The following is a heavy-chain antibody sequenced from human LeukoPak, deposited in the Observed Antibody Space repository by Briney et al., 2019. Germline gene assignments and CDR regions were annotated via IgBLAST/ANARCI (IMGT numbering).Heavy chain of an antibody. J-gene: IGHJ4*02. CDR3: ATYSYYDFWSGFITGTMEDY. CDR1: GFTLSNYG. D-gene: IGHD3-3*01. Sequence: GGSLRLSCAVSGFTLSNYGMHWVRQAPGKGPEWVAFIRHDGSNTNYADFVKGRFTISRDNSKNTLYLQMNSLRAEDTAVYYCATYSYYDFWSGFITGTMEDYWGQGTLVTVSS. CDR2: IRHDGSNT. V-gene: IGHV3-30*02.